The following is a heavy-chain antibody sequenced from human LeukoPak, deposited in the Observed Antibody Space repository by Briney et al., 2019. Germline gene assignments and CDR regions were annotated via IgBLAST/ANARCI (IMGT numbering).Heavy chain of an antibody. CDR2: INHSGST. D-gene: IGHD3-16*02. CDR3: ASLPYYDYVWGSYRLVH. J-gene: IGHJ4*02. Sequence: SETLSLTCAVYGGSFSGYYWIWIRQPPGKGLEWIGEINHSGSTNYNPSLKSRVTISVDTSKNQFSLKLSSVTAADTAVYYCASLPYYDYVWGSYRLVHWGQGTLVTVSS. V-gene: IGHV4-34*01. CDR1: GGSFSGYY.